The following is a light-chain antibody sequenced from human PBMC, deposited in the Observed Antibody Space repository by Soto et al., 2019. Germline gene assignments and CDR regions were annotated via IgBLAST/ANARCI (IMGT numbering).Light chain of an antibody. CDR2: DAC. CDR1: QSVSRY. Sequence: EIVLTQSPATLSLSPGKRATISCRASQSVSRYLAWYQQKPGQAPRLLIYDACNRATGIPARFSGSGSGTDFTLTISSLEPEDFAVYYCQQRSNWPITFGQGTRLEI. J-gene: IGKJ5*01. V-gene: IGKV3-11*01. CDR3: QQRSNWPIT.